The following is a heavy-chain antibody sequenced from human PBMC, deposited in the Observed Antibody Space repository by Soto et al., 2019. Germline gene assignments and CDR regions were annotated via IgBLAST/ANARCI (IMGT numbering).Heavy chain of an antibody. V-gene: IGHV3-30-3*01. CDR3: ARDTRGDYVDYFDY. CDR2: ISYDGSNK. J-gene: IGHJ4*02. Sequence: GGSLRLSCAASGFTFSSYAMHLVRQAPGKGLEWVAVISYDGSNKYYADSVKGRFTISRDNSKNTLYLQMNSLRAEDTAVYYCARDTRGDYVDYFDYWGQGTLVTVSS. D-gene: IGHD4-17*01. CDR1: GFTFSSYA.